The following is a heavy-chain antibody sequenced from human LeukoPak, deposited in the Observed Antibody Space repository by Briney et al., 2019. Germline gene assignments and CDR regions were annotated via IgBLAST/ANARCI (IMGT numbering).Heavy chain of an antibody. J-gene: IGHJ4*02. V-gene: IGHV4-39*01. Sequence: SETLSLTCSVSGGSTSSSSYYWGWIRQPPGKGLEWIGSIYYSGSTYYNPSLKSRVTISVDTSKNQFSLKLSSATAADTAVYYCARRGGYCSGGSCYSWGYWGQGTLVTVSS. CDR2: IYYSGST. CDR3: ARRGGYCSGGSCYSWGY. CDR1: GGSTSSSSYY. D-gene: IGHD2-15*01.